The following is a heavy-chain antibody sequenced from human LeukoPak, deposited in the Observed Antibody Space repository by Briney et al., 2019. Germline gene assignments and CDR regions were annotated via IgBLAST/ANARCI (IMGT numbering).Heavy chain of an antibody. CDR3: ARDKRELRQVGAFDI. CDR1: SGSISSYY. CDR2: IYTSGST. Sequence: SETLSLTCTVSSGSISSYYWSWIRQPAGKGLEWIGRIYTSGSTNYNPSLKSRVTMSVDTSKNQFSLKLSSVTAADTAVYYCARDKRELRQVGAFDIWGQGTMVTVSS. D-gene: IGHD1-26*01. V-gene: IGHV4-4*07. J-gene: IGHJ3*02.